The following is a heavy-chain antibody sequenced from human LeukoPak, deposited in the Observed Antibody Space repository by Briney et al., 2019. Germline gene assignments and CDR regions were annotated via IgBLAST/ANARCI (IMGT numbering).Heavy chain of an antibody. J-gene: IGHJ4*02. D-gene: IGHD2-2*02. CDR3: TSGRYPRFHY. CDR2: TRDKANGYTT. CDR1: GFTFSDHF. V-gene: IGHV3-72*01. Sequence: GGSLRLSCAASGFTFSDHFMDWVRQAPGTGLEWVGRTRDKANGYTTDYAESVKGRFTISRDESKTSLYLQMNGLKVDDTAIYYCTSGRYPRFHYWGQGTLVTVSS.